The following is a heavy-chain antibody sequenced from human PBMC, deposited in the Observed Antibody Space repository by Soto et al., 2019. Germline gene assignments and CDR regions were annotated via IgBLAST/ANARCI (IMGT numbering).Heavy chain of an antibody. Sequence: ASVKVSCKASGYTFTGYYMHWVRQAPGQGLEWMGWINPNSGGTNYAQKFQGRVTMTRDTSISTAYMELSRLRSDDTAVYYCAREDYSGGSCYHHRGINVWGQGTT. J-gene: IGHJ6*02. V-gene: IGHV1-2*02. CDR1: GYTFTGYY. CDR3: AREDYSGGSCYHHRGINV. CDR2: INPNSGGT. D-gene: IGHD2-15*01.